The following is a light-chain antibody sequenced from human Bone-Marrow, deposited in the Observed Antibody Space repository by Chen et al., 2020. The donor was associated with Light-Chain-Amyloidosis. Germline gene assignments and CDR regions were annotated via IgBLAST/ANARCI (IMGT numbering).Light chain of an antibody. CDR2: DAS. CDR1: NIGSTS. Sequence: SYVLTQPSSVSVAPGQTATIACGGNNIGSTSVHWYQQTPGQAPLLVVYDASDRPSGSPERLSGSNSGNTATLTISRVEAGDEADDYCQVWDRSSDRPVFGGGTKLTVL. V-gene: IGLV3-21*02. J-gene: IGLJ3*02. CDR3: QVWDRSSDRPV.